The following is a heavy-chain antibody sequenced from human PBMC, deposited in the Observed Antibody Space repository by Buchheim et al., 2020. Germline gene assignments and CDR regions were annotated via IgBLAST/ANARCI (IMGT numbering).Heavy chain of an antibody. CDR2: ISHSGST. Sequence: QVQLQQWGPGLLKPSETLSLTCAVYGGSFSGYYWSWIRQPPGKGLEWIGEISHSGSTNYNQSLTSRVTISVDTSKNQFSLKLSSVTAADTAVYYCARPHDYVGEEDYWGQGTL. CDR1: GGSFSGYY. V-gene: IGHV4-34*01. J-gene: IGHJ4*02. D-gene: IGHD4-23*01. CDR3: ARPHDYVGEEDY.